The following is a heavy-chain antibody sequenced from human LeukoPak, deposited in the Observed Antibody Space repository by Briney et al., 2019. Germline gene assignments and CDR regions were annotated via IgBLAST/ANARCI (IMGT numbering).Heavy chain of an antibody. CDR2: IYYSGST. Sequence: SETLSLTCTVSGGSISSSSYYWGWIRQPPGKGLQWIGSIYYSGSTYYNPSLKSRVTISVDTSKNQFSLKLSSVTAADTAVYYCARDRGELWFGELSLFRDYWGQGTLVTVSS. CDR3: ARDRGELWFGELSLFRDY. D-gene: IGHD3-10*01. J-gene: IGHJ4*02. V-gene: IGHV4-39*07. CDR1: GGSISSSSYY.